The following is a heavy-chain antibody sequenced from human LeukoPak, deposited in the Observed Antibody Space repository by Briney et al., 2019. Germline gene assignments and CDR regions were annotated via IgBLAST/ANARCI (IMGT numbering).Heavy chain of an antibody. Sequence: PGGSLRLSCAASGNYWMHWVRQAPGQGLVWVSHINSDGSWTGYADSVKGRFTISKDNAKNTVYLQMNSLRAEDTAVYYCAKVASYGMDVWGQGTTVTVSS. CDR1: GNYW. CDR2: INSDGSWT. J-gene: IGHJ6*02. V-gene: IGHV3-74*01. CDR3: AKVASYGMDV.